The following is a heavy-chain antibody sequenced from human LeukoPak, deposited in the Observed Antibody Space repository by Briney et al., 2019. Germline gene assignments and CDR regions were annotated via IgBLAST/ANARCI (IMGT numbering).Heavy chain of an antibody. V-gene: IGHV4-38-2*02. J-gene: IGHJ5*02. Sequence: SETLSLTCTVSGYSISSGYYWGWIRQPPGKGLEWIGNIYNSGSTNYNPSLKSRVTISVDTSKNQFSLKLSSVTAADTAVYYCARLEIAAAGNRWFDPWGQGTLVTVSS. D-gene: IGHD6-13*01. CDR2: IYNSGST. CDR3: ARLEIAAAGNRWFDP. CDR1: GYSISSGYY.